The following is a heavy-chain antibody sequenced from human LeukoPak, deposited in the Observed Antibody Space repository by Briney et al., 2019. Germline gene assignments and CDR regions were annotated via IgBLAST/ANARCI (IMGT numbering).Heavy chain of an antibody. CDR3: ARVQGGRGRYFDY. CDR1: GFTFSNYW. Sequence: GGSLRLSCAASGFTFSNYWMSWVRQAPGKGLEWVANIKQDGSEKYYVDSVKGRFTISRDNAKNSLYLQMNSLRAEDTAVYYCARVQGGRGRYFDYWGQGTLVTVSS. V-gene: IGHV3-7*01. D-gene: IGHD3-10*01. CDR2: IKQDGSEK. J-gene: IGHJ4*02.